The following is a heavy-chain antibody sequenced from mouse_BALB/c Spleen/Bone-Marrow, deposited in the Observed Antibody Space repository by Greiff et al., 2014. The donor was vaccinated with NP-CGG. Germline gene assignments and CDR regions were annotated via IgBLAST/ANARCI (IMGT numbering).Heavy chain of an antibody. Sequence: VQLKDSGGGLVQPGGSLRLSCAASGFTFTDYYMSWVRQPPGKGLEWLGFIRNKANGYTTEYSASVKGRFTISRDNSQSILYLQMNTLRAEDSATYYCARDKNYGSYWYFDVWGAGTTVTVSS. V-gene: IGHV7-3*02. J-gene: IGHJ1*01. CDR3: ARDKNYGSYWYFDV. CDR1: GFTFTDYY. D-gene: IGHD2-1*01. CDR2: IRNKANGYTT.